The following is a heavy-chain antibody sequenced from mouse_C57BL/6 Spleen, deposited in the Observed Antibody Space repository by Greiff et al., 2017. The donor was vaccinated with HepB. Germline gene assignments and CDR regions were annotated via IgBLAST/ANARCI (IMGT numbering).Heavy chain of an antibody. CDR2: IDPNSGGT. CDR1: GYTFTSYW. J-gene: IGHJ3*01. Sequence: QVQLQQPGAELVKPGASVKLSCKASGYTFTSYWMHWVKQRPGRGLEWIGRIDPNSGGTKYNEKVKSKATLTVDKPSSTAYMQLSSLTSEDSAVYYCAREGDYYGSSYVWFAYWGQGTLVTVSA. CDR3: AREGDYYGSSYVWFAY. D-gene: IGHD1-1*01. V-gene: IGHV1-72*01.